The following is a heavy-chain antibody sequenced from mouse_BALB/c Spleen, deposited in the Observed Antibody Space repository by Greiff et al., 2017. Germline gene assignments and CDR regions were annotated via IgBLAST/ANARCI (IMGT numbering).Heavy chain of an antibody. CDR3: ARDGYYVLYAMDY. CDR2: ISYSGST. Sequence: DVQLQESGPGLVKPSQSLSLTCTVTGYSITSYYAWNWIRQFPGNKLEWMGYISYSGSTSYNPSLKSRISITRDTSKNQFFLQLNSVTTEDTATYYCARDGYYVLYAMDYWGQGTSVTVSS. V-gene: IGHV3-2*02. J-gene: IGHJ4*01. D-gene: IGHD2-3*01. CDR1: GYSITSYYA.